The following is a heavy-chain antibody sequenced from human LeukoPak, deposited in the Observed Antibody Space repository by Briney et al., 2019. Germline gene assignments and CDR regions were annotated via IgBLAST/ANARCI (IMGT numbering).Heavy chain of an antibody. D-gene: IGHD3-10*01. V-gene: IGHV1-3*03. CDR1: GYTFTSYA. Sequence: ASVKVSCKASGYTFTSYAMHWVRQAPGQRLEWMGWINAGNGNTKYSQEFQGRVTMTRDTSTSTVYMELSSLRSEDTAVYYCARAFMVRGNFYYYMDVWGKGTTVTISS. J-gene: IGHJ6*03. CDR3: ARAFMVRGNFYYYMDV. CDR2: INAGNGNT.